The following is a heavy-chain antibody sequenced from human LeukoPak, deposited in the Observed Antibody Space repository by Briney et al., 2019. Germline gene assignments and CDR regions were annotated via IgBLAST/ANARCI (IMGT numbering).Heavy chain of an antibody. CDR1: GYTFTSYG. J-gene: IGHJ4*02. CDR2: ISAYNGNT. Sequence: GASVKVSCKASGYTFTSYGISWVRQAPGQGLEWMGWISAYNGNTNYAQKLQGRVTMTTDTSTSTAYMELRSLRSDDTAVYYCARDTDNSYGTTYPYFDYWGQGTLVTVSS. CDR3: ARDTDNSYGTTYPYFDY. D-gene: IGHD5-18*01. V-gene: IGHV1-18*01.